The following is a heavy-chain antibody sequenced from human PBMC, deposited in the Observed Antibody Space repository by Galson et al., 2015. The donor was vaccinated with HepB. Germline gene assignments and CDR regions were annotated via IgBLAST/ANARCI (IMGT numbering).Heavy chain of an antibody. Sequence: SLRLSCATSGFTSTKYGMHWVRQAPGQGLEWVALIWSDGRDKNYADSVKGRFTISRDNSTNTASLQMDSLRAEDTAVYYCARDRTYCGSPSCSRMGPNYWGQGTLVTVSS. J-gene: IGHJ4*02. CDR3: ARDRTYCGSPSCSRMGPNY. D-gene: IGHD2-2*01. CDR2: IWSDGRDK. CDR1: GFTSTKYG. V-gene: IGHV3-33*01.